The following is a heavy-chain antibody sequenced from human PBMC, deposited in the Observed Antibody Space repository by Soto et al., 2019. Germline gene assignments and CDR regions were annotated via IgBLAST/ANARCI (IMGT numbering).Heavy chain of an antibody. CDR2: ISGSGGST. CDR1: GFTFSSYA. Sequence: PGGSLRLSCAASGFTFSSYAMSWVRQAPGKGLEWVSAISGSGGSTYYADSVKGRFTISRDNSKNTLYLQMNSLRAEDTAVYYCARPPDYYDSSGYTWGPGTLVTVSS. D-gene: IGHD3-22*01. CDR3: ARPPDYYDSSGYT. V-gene: IGHV3-23*01. J-gene: IGHJ5*02.